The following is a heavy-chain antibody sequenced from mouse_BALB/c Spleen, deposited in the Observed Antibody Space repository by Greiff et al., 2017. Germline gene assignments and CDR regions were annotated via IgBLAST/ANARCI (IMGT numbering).Heavy chain of an antibody. J-gene: IGHJ4*01. V-gene: IGHV1S81*02. Sequence: VQLQQSGAELVKPGASVKLSCKASGYTFTSYYMYWVKQRPGQGLEWIGEINPSNGGTNFNEKFKSKATLTVDKSSSTAYMQLSSLTSEDSAVYYCTRAHYGYDRSYYAMDYWGQGTSVTVSS. CDR1: GYTFTSYY. D-gene: IGHD2-2*01. CDR3: TRAHYGYDRSYYAMDY. CDR2: INPSNGGT.